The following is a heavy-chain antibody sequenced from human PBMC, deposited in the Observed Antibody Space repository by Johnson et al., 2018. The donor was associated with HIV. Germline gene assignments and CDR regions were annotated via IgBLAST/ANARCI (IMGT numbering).Heavy chain of an antibody. V-gene: IGHV3-23*04. CDR3: AKGFGASSGAFDI. CDR2: ISGSGGST. J-gene: IGHJ3*02. Sequence: VQLVESGGGLVQPGGSLRLSCAASGFTFSSYAMNWVRQAPGKGLKWVSCISGSGGSTYYADSVKGRFTISRDNSKNTLYLQMNSLRAEDTAVYYCAKGFGASSGAFDIWGQGTMVTVSS. D-gene: IGHD1-26*01. CDR1: GFTFSSYA.